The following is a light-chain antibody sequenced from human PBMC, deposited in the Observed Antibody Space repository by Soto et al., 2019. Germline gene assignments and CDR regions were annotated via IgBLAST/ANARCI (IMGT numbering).Light chain of an antibody. CDR3: HQRKSWPRT. Sequence: EIVMTQSPATLSVYPGEKATLSCRTSQSITSSLAWYQQKPGQAPRLLIYDTSNRATGIPARFSGSGSGTDFTLTISSLEPEDFAVYYCHQRKSWPRTFGQGIKVDIK. V-gene: IGKV3-11*01. CDR1: QSITSS. J-gene: IGKJ1*01. CDR2: DTS.